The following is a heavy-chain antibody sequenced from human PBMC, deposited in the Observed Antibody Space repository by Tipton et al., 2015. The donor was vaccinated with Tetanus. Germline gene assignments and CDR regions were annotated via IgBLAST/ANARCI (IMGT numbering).Heavy chain of an antibody. CDR1: GDSGSRHY. CDR3: ARANYDSAKKGPFDS. J-gene: IGHJ4*02. Sequence: TLSLTCSVSGDSGSRHYWSWIRQPPGKALEWLAYVSNSGRTNSNYSLKSRITISQDTSKTQFSLKLTSVTAADTAVYYCARANYDSAKKGPFDSWGQGTLVIVSS. V-gene: IGHV4-59*02. D-gene: IGHD3-3*01. CDR2: VSNSGRT.